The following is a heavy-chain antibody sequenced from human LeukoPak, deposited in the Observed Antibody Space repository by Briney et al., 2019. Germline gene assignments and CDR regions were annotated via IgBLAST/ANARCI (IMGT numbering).Heavy chain of an antibody. D-gene: IGHD2-2*01. Sequence: SETLSLTCAVYGGSFSGYYWSWIRQPPGKGLEWIGEINHSGSTNYNPSLKRRVTISVDTSKNQFSLKLSSVTAADTAVYYCARRIPEDAFDIWGQGTMVTVSS. CDR3: ARRIPEDAFDI. V-gene: IGHV4-34*01. CDR1: GGSFSGYY. J-gene: IGHJ3*02. CDR2: INHSGST.